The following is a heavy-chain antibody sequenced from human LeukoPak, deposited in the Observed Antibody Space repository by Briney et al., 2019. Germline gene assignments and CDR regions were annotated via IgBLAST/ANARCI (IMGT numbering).Heavy chain of an antibody. Sequence: ASVKVSCKASGGTFSSYAISWVRQAPGQGLEWMGRIITILGIANYAQKFQGRVTITADKSTSTAYMELSSLRSEDTAVYYCAREVSYGSGSSGDYWGQGTLVTVSS. CDR3: AREVSYGSGSSGDY. D-gene: IGHD3-10*01. CDR2: IITILGIA. V-gene: IGHV1-69*04. J-gene: IGHJ4*02. CDR1: GGTFSSYA.